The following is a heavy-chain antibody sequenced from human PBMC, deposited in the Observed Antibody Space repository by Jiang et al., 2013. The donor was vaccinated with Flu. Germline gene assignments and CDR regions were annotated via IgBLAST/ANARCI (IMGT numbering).Heavy chain of an antibody. J-gene: IGHJ5*02. CDR1: GYKTTSYW. V-gene: IGHV5-51*01. Sequence: VQLLESGAEVRKPGESLKISCKASGYKTTSYWIAWVRQMPGKGLEWMGIIFPGDSDTRYSPSFQGQVTISIDTSIRTTYLQWTSLKSSDSAIYYCARLSGYSAENWLDPWGQGTLVTVSS. D-gene: IGHD6-25*01. CDR3: ARLSGYSAENWLDP. CDR2: IFPGDSDT.